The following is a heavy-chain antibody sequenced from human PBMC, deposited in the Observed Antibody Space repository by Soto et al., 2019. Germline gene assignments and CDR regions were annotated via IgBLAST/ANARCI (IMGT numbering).Heavy chain of an antibody. J-gene: IGHJ4*02. CDR1: GGSISSYY. V-gene: IGHV4-59*08. CDR2: IYYSGST. CDR3: ARLSSSWWDFAY. D-gene: IGHD6-13*01. Sequence: QVQLQESVPGLVKPSETLSLTCTVSGGSISSYYWSWIRQPPGKGLEWIGYIYYSGSTNYNPSLKSRVTISVDTSKNQFSLKLSSVTAADTAVYYCARLSSSWWDFAYWGQGTLVTVSS.